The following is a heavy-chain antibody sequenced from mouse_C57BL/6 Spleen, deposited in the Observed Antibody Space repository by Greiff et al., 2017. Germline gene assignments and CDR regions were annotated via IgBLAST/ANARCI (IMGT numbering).Heavy chain of an antibody. Sequence: QVQLQQSGAELAKPGASVKLSCKASGSTFTSSWMHWVNQRPGQGLDWIGNINPSSGYTKYNQKFKDKATLTADKSSSTAYMQLSSLTYEDSAVYYCARYYGNYDYYAMDYWGQGTSVTVSS. CDR3: ARYYGNYDYYAMDY. J-gene: IGHJ4*01. CDR1: GSTFTSSW. D-gene: IGHD2-1*01. CDR2: INPSSGYT. V-gene: IGHV1-7*01.